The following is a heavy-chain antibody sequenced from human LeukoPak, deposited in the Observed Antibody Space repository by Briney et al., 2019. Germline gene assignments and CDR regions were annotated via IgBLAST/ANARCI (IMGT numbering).Heavy chain of an antibody. V-gene: IGHV3-48*01. Sequence: GGSLRLSCAASGFTFSSYSMNWVRQAPGKGLEWVSYISSSSSTIYYADSVKGRFTISRDNAKNSLYLQMNSLRAEDTAVYYCARVRGVGATKYYFDYWGQGTLVTVSS. J-gene: IGHJ4*02. D-gene: IGHD1-26*01. CDR3: ARVRGVGATKYYFDY. CDR1: GFTFSSYS. CDR2: ISSSSSTI.